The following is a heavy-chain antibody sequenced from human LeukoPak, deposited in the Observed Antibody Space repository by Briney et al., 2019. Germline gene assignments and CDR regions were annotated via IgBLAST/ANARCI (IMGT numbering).Heavy chain of an antibody. CDR2: ISSSGRNI. J-gene: IGHJ4*02. CDR3: STTHLSRSFDY. V-gene: IGHV3-11*04. CDR1: GFTFSHFY. D-gene: IGHD6-13*01. Sequence: GGSLRLSCAASGFTFSHFYMSWIRQAPGKGLEWASYISSSGRNIYYADSVKGRFTISRDNAKNSLFLQMNSLRAEDTAVYYCSTTHLSRSFDYWGQGTLVTVSS.